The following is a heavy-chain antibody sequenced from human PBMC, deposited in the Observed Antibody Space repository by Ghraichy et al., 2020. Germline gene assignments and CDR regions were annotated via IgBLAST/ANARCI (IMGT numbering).Heavy chain of an antibody. Sequence: GGSLRLSCAASGFTFSAYWMSWIRQAPGKGLEWVANIKEDGSDKYYVDSVRGRFTISRDNAKNSLYLQMNSLSAEDTALYYCARDIRAAGGNGYWGQGALVTVSS. V-gene: IGHV3-7*01. CDR2: IKEDGSDK. CDR3: ARDIRAAGGNGY. D-gene: IGHD4-23*01. J-gene: IGHJ4*02. CDR1: GFTFSAYW.